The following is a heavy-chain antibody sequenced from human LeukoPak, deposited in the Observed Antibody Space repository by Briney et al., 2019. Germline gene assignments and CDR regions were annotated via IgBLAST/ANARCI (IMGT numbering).Heavy chain of an antibody. D-gene: IGHD4-17*01. Sequence: GGSLRLSCAASEFTFSRYGMNWVRQAPGKGLEWVSSISSSSSYIYYADSVKGRFTISRDNAKNSLYLQMNSLRAEDTAVYYCARDIDNYGDYIPYWGQGTLVTVSS. V-gene: IGHV3-21*01. J-gene: IGHJ4*02. CDR2: ISSSSSYI. CDR1: EFTFSRYG. CDR3: ARDIDNYGDYIPY.